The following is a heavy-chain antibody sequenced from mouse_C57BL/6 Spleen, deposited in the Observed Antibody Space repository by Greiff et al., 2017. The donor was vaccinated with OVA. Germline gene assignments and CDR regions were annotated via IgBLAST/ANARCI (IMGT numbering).Heavy chain of an antibody. CDR3: TRPVVRKTFDY. V-gene: IGHV1-15*01. D-gene: IGHD1-1*01. CDR2: IDPETGGT. J-gene: IGHJ2*01. CDR1: GYTFTDYE. Sequence: VQLVESGAELVRPGASVTLSCKASGYTFTDYEMHWVKQTPVHGLEWIGAIDPETGGTAYNQKFKGKAILTADKSSSTAYMELRSLTSEDSAVYYCTRPVVRKTFDYWGQGTTLTVSS.